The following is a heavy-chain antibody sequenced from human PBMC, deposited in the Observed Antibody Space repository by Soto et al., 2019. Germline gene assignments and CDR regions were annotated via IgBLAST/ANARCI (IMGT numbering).Heavy chain of an antibody. V-gene: IGHV3-23*01. J-gene: IGHJ4*02. CDR2: ISGDSAST. Sequence: GGSLRLSCAASGFTFSSNAMSWVRQTPGKGLEWVSAISGDSASTYHVDSVKGRFTISRDNTKNMLYLQMNSLRAEDTAVYHCAKGGGERLYCTNGICRYYFDYWGQGTLVTVSS. CDR3: AKGGGERLYCTNGICRYYFDY. CDR1: GFTFSSNA. D-gene: IGHD2-8*01.